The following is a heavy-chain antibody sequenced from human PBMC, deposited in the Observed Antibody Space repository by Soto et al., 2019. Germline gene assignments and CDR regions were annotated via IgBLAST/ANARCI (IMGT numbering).Heavy chain of an antibody. Sequence: PSETLSLTCSVSGFAISRGYYWSWVRQPPGKGLEWIGSIYPSVSSYHNPSLATRLRLSIDTSKNQFTLNLTSVTDADTALYFCAREKVGTTFFDNWGQGIQVTVSS. V-gene: IGHV4-38-2*02. CDR1: GFAISRGYY. J-gene: IGHJ4*02. CDR3: AREKVGTTFFDN. CDR2: IYPSVSS. D-gene: IGHD1-1*01.